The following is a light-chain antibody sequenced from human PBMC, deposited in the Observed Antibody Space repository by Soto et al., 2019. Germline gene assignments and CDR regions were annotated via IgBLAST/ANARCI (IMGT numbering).Light chain of an antibody. Sequence: EVVLTQSPGTLSLSPGEGATLSCRASQGLSDTNLAWYQQKPGQAPRLLIYGASSRATGIPDRFSGSGSGTDFTLTISRLEPEDFAVYYCQQYGSSPWTFGQGTKVDI. CDR1: QGLSDTN. V-gene: IGKV3-20*01. CDR2: GAS. CDR3: QQYGSSPWT. J-gene: IGKJ1*01.